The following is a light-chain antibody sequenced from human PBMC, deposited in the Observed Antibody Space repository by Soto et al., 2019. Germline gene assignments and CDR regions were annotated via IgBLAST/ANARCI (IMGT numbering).Light chain of an antibody. CDR3: QHYGSLPLIT. V-gene: IGKV3-20*01. Sequence: EIVLTQSPGTLSLSPGERATLSCRASQSVSSSYLAWYQQKPGQAPRLLIYGASSRATGIPDMFSGSGSGTDFTLTISRLEPEDFAVYYCQHYGSLPLITFGPGTKVDIQ. J-gene: IGKJ3*01. CDR1: QSVSSSY. CDR2: GAS.